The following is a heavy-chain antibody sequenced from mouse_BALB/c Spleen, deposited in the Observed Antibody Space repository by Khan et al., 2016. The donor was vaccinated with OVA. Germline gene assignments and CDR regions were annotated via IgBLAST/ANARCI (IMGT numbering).Heavy chain of an antibody. CDR3: ARQGGIYDGPFDY. V-gene: IGHV5-9-3*01. J-gene: IGHJ2*01. CDR1: GFTFYNYA. CDR2: VSSGGSFT. Sequence: EVELVESGGGLVKPGGSLKLSCAASGFTFYNYAMSWVRQTPEKRLEWVATVSSGGSFTYYPDSVKGRFTISRDNAKNTLYLQMNSLRSEDTASYYCARQGGIYDGPFDYWGQGTTLTVSS. D-gene: IGHD2-3*01.